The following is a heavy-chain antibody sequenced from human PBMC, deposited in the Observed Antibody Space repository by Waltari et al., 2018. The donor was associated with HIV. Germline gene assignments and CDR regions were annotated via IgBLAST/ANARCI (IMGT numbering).Heavy chain of an antibody. CDR3: ARGVSIVRGVMIRGHMDV. V-gene: IGHV1-18*01. D-gene: IGHD3-10*01. CDR2: ISGYNGNT. J-gene: IGHJ6*02. CDR1: GYTFSAYT. Sequence: VQLVQSGAEMRKPGASVKVSCRASGYTFSAYTISWVGQAPGQGLEWMGWISGYNGNTNYAQKFQGRVNMTTDTSTSTAHMELRSLRSDDTAVYYCARGVSIVRGVMIRGHMDVWGQGTTVTVSS.